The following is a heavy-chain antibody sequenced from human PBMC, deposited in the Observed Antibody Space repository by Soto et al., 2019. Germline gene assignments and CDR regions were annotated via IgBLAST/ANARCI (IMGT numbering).Heavy chain of an antibody. V-gene: IGHV4-31*03. Sequence: SETLSLTCTVSGGSISSGGYYWSWIRQHPGKGLEWIGYIYYSGSTYYNPSLKSRVTISVDTSKNQFSLKLSSVTAADTAVYYCARDSGYYDSSGYSWFDPWGQGTLVTVSS. J-gene: IGHJ5*02. CDR1: GGSISSGGYY. CDR2: IYYSGST. D-gene: IGHD3-22*01. CDR3: ARDSGYYDSSGYSWFDP.